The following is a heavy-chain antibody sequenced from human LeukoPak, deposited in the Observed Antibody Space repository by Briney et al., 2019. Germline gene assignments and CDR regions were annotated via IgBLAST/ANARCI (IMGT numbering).Heavy chain of an antibody. CDR1: GGSFSGYY. CDR3: ARHGGSSITLVNWFDP. CDR2: INHSGST. J-gene: IGHJ5*02. Sequence: PSGTLSLTCAVYGGSFSGYYWSWIRQPPGKGLEWIGEINHSGSTNYNPSLKSRVTISVDTSKNQFSLKLSSVTAADTAVYYCARHGGSSITLVNWFDPWGQGTLVTVSS. V-gene: IGHV4-34*01. D-gene: IGHD3-16*01.